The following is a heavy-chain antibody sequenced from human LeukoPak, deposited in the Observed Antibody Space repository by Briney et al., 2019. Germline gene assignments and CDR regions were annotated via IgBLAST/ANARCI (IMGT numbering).Heavy chain of an antibody. D-gene: IGHD3-22*01. CDR1: GYTFTSYG. J-gene: IGHJ5*02. Sequence: GASVKVSCKASGYTFTSYGISWVRQAPGQGLEWMGWINANSGDTQYARKFQGRVTMTRDASISTVYLELTSLGSDDTAVYYCARDLGPEVVAAIPWGQGTLVTVSS. CDR3: ARDLGPEVVAAIP. CDR2: INANSGDT. V-gene: IGHV1-18*01.